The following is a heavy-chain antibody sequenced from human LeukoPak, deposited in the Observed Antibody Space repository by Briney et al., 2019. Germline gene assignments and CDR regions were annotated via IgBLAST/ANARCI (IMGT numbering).Heavy chain of an antibody. D-gene: IGHD1-1*01. CDR3: ARDSTAEVALFDY. V-gene: IGHV7-4-1*02. CDR1: GYTFTSYG. Sequence: ASVKVSCKASGYTFTSYGISWVRQAPGQGLEWMGWINTNTGNPTYAQGFTGRFVFSLDTSVSTAYLQISSLKAEDTAVYYCARDSTAEVALFDYWGQGTLVTVSS. J-gene: IGHJ4*02. CDR2: INTNTGNP.